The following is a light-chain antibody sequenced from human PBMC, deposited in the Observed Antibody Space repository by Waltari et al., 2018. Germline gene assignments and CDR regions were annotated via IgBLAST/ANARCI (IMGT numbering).Light chain of an antibody. CDR1: SRDAGNYNL. CDR3: CSYAGLGTYV. V-gene: IGLV2-23*01. J-gene: IGLJ1*01. CDR2: ETT. Sequence: QSGLTQPASVSGSPGQSITISCPATSRDAGNYNLVYCYQQYPGKAPKLMIYETTKRTSGVSDRFSGSKSVNTASLTISGLQAEDEADYYCCSYAGLGTYVFGTGTKVTVL.